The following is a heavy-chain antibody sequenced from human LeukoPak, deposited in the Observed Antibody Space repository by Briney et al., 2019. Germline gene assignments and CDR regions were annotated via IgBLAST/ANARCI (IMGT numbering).Heavy chain of an antibody. CDR1: GGSISSGSYY. CDR3: ARVTVVPAAMTSYYYYMDV. V-gene: IGHV4-61*02. Sequence: SQTLSLTCTVSGGSISSGSYYWSWIRQPAGKGLEWIGRIYTSGSTNYNPSLKSRVTMSVDTSKNQFSLKLSSVTAADTAVYYCARVTVVPAAMTSYYYYMDVWGKGTTVTVSS. D-gene: IGHD2-2*01. J-gene: IGHJ6*03. CDR2: IYTSGST.